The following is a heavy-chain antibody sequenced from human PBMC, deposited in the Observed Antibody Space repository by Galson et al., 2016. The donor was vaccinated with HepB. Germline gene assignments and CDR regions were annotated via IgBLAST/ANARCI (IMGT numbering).Heavy chain of an antibody. CDR3: GKDWGSLWESSGKGMDV. CDR2: ISWDGRSP. V-gene: IGHV3-43*01. D-gene: IGHD3-10*01. J-gene: IGHJ6*02. CDR1: GFTFDDYT. Sequence: SLRLSCAASGFTFDDYTMHWVRQAPGKGLEWLALISWDGRSPDYADSVRGRFTISRDSRQNILYLQMNSLTTEDTALYYRGKDWGSLWESSGKGMDVWGQGTTVIVSS.